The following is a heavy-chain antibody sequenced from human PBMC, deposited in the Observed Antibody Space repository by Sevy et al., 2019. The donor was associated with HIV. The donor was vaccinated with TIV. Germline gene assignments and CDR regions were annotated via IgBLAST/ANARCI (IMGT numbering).Heavy chain of an antibody. D-gene: IGHD5-18*01. J-gene: IGHJ4*01. V-gene: IGHV3-7*01. CDR1: GFSFSIYW. CDR2: MKQDGSEE. CDR3: VREGLGGYSYSLDY. Sequence: GGSLRLSCAASGFSFSIYWMSWVRQAPGKGLEWVATMKQDGSEEDDVASVKGRFTISRDNAKNSLFLQMNSLSAEDTAVYYCVREGLGGYSYSLDYWGHGTLVTVSS.